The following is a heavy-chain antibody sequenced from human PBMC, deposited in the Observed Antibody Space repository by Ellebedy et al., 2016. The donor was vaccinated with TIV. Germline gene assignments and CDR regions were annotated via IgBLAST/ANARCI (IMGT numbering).Heavy chain of an antibody. CDR2: IYPGDSDT. CDR3: ARGSESTFDY. V-gene: IGHV5-51*01. CDR1: GYSFTSYW. J-gene: IGHJ4*02. Sequence: GGSLRLXCKGSGYSFTSYWIGWVRQMPGKGLEWMGIIYPGDSDTRYSPSFQGQVTISADKSISTAYLQWSSLKASDTAMYYCARGSESTFDYWGQGTLVTVSS.